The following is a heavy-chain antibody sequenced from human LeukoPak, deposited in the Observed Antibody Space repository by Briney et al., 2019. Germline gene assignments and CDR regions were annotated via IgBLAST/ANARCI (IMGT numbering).Heavy chain of an antibody. CDR3: ARVRGYPDY. J-gene: IGHJ4*02. D-gene: IGHD5-18*01. CDR1: GFTFSSYA. Sequence: PGGSLRLSCAASGFTFSSYAMSWVRQAPGKGLEWVSYISSSSSTIYYADSVKGRFTISRGNAKNSLYLQMNSLRAEDTAVYYCARVRGYPDYWGQGTLVTVSS. V-gene: IGHV3-48*04. CDR2: ISSSSSTI.